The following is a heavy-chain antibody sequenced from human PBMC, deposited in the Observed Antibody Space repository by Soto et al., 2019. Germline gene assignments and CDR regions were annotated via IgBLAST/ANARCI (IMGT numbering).Heavy chain of an antibody. CDR3: ARVGIGKWSSGWYWYYYYRDV. Sequence: ASVKVSSKASGYTFTSYDINWLRQATGQGLEWMGWMNPNSGNTGYAQKFQGRVTMTRNTSISTAYMELSSLRSEDTAVYYCARVGIGKWSSGWYWYYYYRDVWGKGTTVNVSS. CDR2: MNPNSGNT. J-gene: IGHJ6*03. D-gene: IGHD6-19*01. CDR1: GYTFTSYD. V-gene: IGHV1-8*01.